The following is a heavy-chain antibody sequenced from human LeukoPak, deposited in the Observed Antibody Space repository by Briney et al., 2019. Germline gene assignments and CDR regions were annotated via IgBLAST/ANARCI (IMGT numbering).Heavy chain of an antibody. V-gene: IGHV4-39*01. J-gene: IGHJ4*02. Sequence: SETLSLTCTVSGVSISSSSYYWGWIRQPPGKGLEWIGSIYYSGSTYYNPSLKSRVTISVDTSKNQFSLKLSSVTAADTAVYYCARLNQGESLDYWGQGTLVTVSS. CDR2: IYYSGST. D-gene: IGHD3-16*01. CDR1: GVSISSSSYY. CDR3: ARLNQGESLDY.